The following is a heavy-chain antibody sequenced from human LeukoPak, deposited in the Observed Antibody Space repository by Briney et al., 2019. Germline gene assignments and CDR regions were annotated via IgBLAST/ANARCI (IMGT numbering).Heavy chain of an antibody. V-gene: IGHV1-2*04. CDR3: ARVFYDSSGPLAFDI. J-gene: IGHJ3*02. Sequence: ASVKVSCKASGYTFTGYYMHWVRQAPGQGLEWMGWINPNSGGTNYAQKFQGWVTMTRDTSISTAYMELSRLRSDDTAVYYCARVFYDSSGPLAFDIWGQGTMVTVSS. CDR2: INPNSGGT. D-gene: IGHD3-22*01. CDR1: GYTFTGYY.